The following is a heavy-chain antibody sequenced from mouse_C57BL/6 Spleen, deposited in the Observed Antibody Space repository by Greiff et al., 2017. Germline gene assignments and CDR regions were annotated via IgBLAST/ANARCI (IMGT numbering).Heavy chain of an antibody. D-gene: IGHD1-3*01. CDR1: GFTFSSYG. Sequence: EVQLVESGGGLVKPGGSLKISCAASGFTFSSYGMSWVRQTPETSLEWVANISAGGSYTYYPDNVKGRFTISRDKAKNKLYLQMSHLKSEDTSMYYGARYSSRFDDWGQGTTLTVAS. CDR3: ARYSSRFDD. V-gene: IGHV5-4*01. J-gene: IGHJ2*01. CDR2: ISAGGSYT.